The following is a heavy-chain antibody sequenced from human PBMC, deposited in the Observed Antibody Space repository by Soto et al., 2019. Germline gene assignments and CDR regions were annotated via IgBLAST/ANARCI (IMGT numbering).Heavy chain of an antibody. CDR2: INKDGSYK. Sequence: GGSLRLSCATPGFTFSDEWMHWVRQAPGKGLVWVSRINKDGSYKNYADFVEGRFTISRDDARSELYLQMDRLRAEDTAVYYCARGGLEPFDYLGQGALVTVSS. J-gene: IGHJ4*02. CDR1: GFTFSDEW. CDR3: ARGGLEPFDY. D-gene: IGHD1-1*01. V-gene: IGHV3-74*01.